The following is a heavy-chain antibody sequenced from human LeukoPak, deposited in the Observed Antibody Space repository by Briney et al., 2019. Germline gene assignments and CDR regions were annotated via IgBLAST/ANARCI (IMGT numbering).Heavy chain of an antibody. V-gene: IGHV4-59*01. CDR2: IYYSGST. Sequence: PSETLSLTCTVSGGSNSSYYWSGIRQPPRKGREWMGYIYYSGSTNYNPSLTSRVTISVDTSKNQFSLKLSSVTAADTAVYYCARVYCSGGSCAFDYWGQGTLVTVSS. D-gene: IGHD2-15*01. CDR1: GGSNSSYY. CDR3: ARVYCSGGSCAFDY. J-gene: IGHJ4*02.